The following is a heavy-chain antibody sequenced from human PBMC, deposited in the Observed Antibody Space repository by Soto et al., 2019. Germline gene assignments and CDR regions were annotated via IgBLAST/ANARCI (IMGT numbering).Heavy chain of an antibody. V-gene: IGHV3-48*03. D-gene: IGHD3-3*01. CDR2: ISSSGSTI. Sequence: EVQLVESGGGLVQPGGSLRLSCAASGFTFSSYEMNWVRQAPGKGLVWVSYISSSGSTIYYADSVKGRFTISRDNAKNSLYLQMNSLRAEDTAVYYCARDLDFWSGRTPNWFDPWGQGTLVTVSS. J-gene: IGHJ5*02. CDR1: GFTFSSYE. CDR3: ARDLDFWSGRTPNWFDP.